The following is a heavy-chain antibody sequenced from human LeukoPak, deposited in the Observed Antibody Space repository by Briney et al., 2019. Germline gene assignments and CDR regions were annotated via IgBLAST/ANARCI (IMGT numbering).Heavy chain of an antibody. CDR2: TNHSGST. J-gene: IGHJ4*02. CDR1: GGSFSGYY. Sequence: SETLSLTCAVYGGSFSGYYWSWIRQPPGKGLEWIGETNHSGSTNYNPSLKSRVTISVDTSKNQFSLKLSSVTAADTAVYYCARALRGIAARLYPYWGQGTLVTVSS. V-gene: IGHV4-34*01. D-gene: IGHD6-6*01. CDR3: ARALRGIAARLYPY.